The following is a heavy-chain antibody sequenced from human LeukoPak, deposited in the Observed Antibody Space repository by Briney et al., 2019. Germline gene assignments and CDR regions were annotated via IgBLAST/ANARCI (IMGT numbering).Heavy chain of an antibody. D-gene: IGHD4-23*01. V-gene: IGHV3-23*01. CDR2: ISGSGTST. CDR3: ASNNEVDYDCNRGY. J-gene: IGHJ4*02. Sequence: AGSLRRFSAASGFTFFSCYGTWFRQAPGKGLEWVSAISGSGTSTYYADSVKGRFTISRDNSKNTLYLQMNSLRVEDTAVYYCASNNEVDYDCNRGYWGQGTLVTVSS. CDR1: GFTFFSCY.